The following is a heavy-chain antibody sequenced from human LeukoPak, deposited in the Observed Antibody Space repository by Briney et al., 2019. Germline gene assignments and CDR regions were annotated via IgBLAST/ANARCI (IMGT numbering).Heavy chain of an antibody. CDR3: ARYCGGDCYADAAFDI. Sequence: PGGSLRLSCAASGFTFSSYSMNWVRQAPGKGLEWVSSISSSSSYIYYADSVKGRFTISRDNAKNSLYLQMNSLRAEDTAVYYCARYCGGDCYADAAFDIWGQGTMVTVSS. J-gene: IGHJ3*02. CDR1: GFTFSSYS. CDR2: ISSSSSYI. V-gene: IGHV3-21*01. D-gene: IGHD2-21*02.